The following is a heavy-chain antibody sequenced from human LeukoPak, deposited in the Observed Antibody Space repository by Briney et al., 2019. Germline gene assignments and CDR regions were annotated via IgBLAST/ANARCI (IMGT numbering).Heavy chain of an antibody. D-gene: IGHD3-9*01. J-gene: IGHJ4*02. Sequence: GGSLRLSCAASGFTFSSYGMSWVRQAPGKGLEWVSAISGSGGSTYYADSVKGRFTISRDNSKNTLYLQMNSLRAEDTAVYYCAKAVEFYDILTGPPQGFDYWGQGTLVTVSS. V-gene: IGHV3-23*01. CDR3: AKAVEFYDILTGPPQGFDY. CDR1: GFTFSSYG. CDR2: ISGSGGST.